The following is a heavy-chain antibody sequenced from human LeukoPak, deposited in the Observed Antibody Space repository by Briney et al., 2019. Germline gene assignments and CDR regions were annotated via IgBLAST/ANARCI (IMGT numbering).Heavy chain of an antibody. V-gene: IGHV4-38-2*02. CDR2: MYHTGST. CDR1: GYSMSSGYY. D-gene: IGHD2-21*01. Sequence: SETLSLTCSVSGYSMSSGYYWGWIRQPPERGLEWIGSMYHTGSTYYNPSLKSRVNISVDTSKNQFSLKLSSVTAADTAVYYCARGLWRPQALRFDPWGQGTLVTVSS. J-gene: IGHJ5*02. CDR3: ARGLWRPQALRFDP.